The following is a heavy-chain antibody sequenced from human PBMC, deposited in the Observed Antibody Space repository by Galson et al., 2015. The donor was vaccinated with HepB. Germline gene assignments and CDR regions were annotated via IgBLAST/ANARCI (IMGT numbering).Heavy chain of an antibody. CDR2: ISAGSTTI. Sequence: SLRLSCAASGVTIPSYSMNWVRKAPGKGLEWLAYISAGSTTIYYADSVKGRFTISRDNAKNFLYLHMNRLRGEDTAVYYCARNPSSYDYYNMDVWGHGTTVTVSS. J-gene: IGHJ6*02. V-gene: IGHV3-48*01. CDR1: GVTIPSYS. CDR3: ARNPSSYDYYNMDV.